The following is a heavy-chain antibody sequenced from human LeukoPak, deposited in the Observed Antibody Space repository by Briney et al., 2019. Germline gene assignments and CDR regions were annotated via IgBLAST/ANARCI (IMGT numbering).Heavy chain of an antibody. J-gene: IGHJ4*02. D-gene: IGHD3-9*01. V-gene: IGHV3-30-3*01. CDR1: GFTFSSYA. Sequence: GGSLRLSCAASGFTFSSYAMHWVRQAPGKGLEWVAVISYDGSNKYYADSVKGRFTISRDNSKNTLYLQMNSLRAEDTAVYYCARDALRYFDWLLSGPLFDYWGQGTLVTVSS. CDR3: ARDALRYFDWLLSGPLFDY. CDR2: ISYDGSNK.